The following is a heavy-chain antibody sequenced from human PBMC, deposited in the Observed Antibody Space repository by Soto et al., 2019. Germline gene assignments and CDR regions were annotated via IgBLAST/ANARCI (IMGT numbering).Heavy chain of an antibody. CDR3: ARAVSTYYYDSSGYYLDAFDI. CDR2: IIPIFGTA. D-gene: IGHD3-22*01. V-gene: IGHV1-69*13. CDR1: GGTFSSYA. Sequence: ASVKVSCKASGGTFSSYAISWVRQAPGQGLEWMGGIIPIFGTANYAQKFQGRVTITADESTSTAYMELSSLRSEDTAVYYCARAVSTYYYDSSGYYLDAFDIWG. J-gene: IGHJ3*02.